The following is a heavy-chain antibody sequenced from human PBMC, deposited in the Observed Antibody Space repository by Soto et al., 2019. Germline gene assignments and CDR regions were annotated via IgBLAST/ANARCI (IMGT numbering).Heavy chain of an antibody. J-gene: IGHJ4*02. CDR2: IYYTGNS. D-gene: IGHD6-19*01. V-gene: IGHV4-31*11. Sequence: LSLTCAVCGGSITTNGQYCTWIRQHPGQGLEWIAYIYYTGNSYLNPSLKSRLSISVDTSKNQFSLELRSVTAADTAVYYCAREQWGFDSWGQGTLVTVSS. CDR3: AREQWGFDS. CDR1: GGSITTNGQY.